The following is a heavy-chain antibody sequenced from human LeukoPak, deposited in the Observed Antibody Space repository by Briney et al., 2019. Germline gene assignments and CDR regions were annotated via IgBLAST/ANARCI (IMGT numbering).Heavy chain of an antibody. CDR3: AKDGGLWVSAHWGDS. J-gene: IGHJ4*02. CDR1: GFTFSSYA. CDR2: ISGSGGST. V-gene: IGHV3-23*01. D-gene: IGHD7-27*01. Sequence: GGSLRLSCAASGFTFSSYAMSWVRQAPGKGLEWVSAISGSGGSTYYADSVKGRFTVSRDNSENTLFLQMNSLRAEDTAVYYCAKDGGLWVSAHWGDSWGRGTLVTVSS.